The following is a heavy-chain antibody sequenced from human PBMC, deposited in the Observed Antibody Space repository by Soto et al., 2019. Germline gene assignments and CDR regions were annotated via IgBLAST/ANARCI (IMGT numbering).Heavy chain of an antibody. CDR1: GFRFSNYA. D-gene: IGHD3-16*02. CDR3: AKARYEYLWGNYRSTGNFDS. J-gene: IGHJ4*02. Sequence: EVQLLESGGGLVQPGGSLRLSCAASGFRFSNYAMSWVRQAPGKGLEWVSGIGGRGTSAYYADSVKGRFAISRDNSKNTVHLQMESLRVDDTAVYYCAKARYEYLWGNYRSTGNFDSWGQGALVTVSS. CDR2: IGGRGTSA. V-gene: IGHV3-23*01.